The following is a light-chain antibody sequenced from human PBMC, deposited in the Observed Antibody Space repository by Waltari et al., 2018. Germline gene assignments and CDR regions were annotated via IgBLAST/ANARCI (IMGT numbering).Light chain of an antibody. J-gene: IGLJ3*02. CDR1: TSDVGGFDF. Sequence: QSALTQPASVSGSPGQSVTISCTGTTSDVGGFDFVSWDRQRPGRDIRLMIYDVSSRRSGFSTRFSGSKAGNTASLTSSGLQAEDEADYYCSSYTDIGTLVLFGGGTKLTVL. V-gene: IGLV2-14*03. CDR2: DVS. CDR3: SSYTDIGTLVL.